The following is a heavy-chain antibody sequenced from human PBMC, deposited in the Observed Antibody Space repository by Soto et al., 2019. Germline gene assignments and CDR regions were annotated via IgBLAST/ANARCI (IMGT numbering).Heavy chain of an antibody. D-gene: IGHD2-2*01. J-gene: IGHJ6*03. CDR1: GFTFSSYS. CDR2: ISSSSSTI. Sequence: EVQLVESGGGLVQPGGSLRLSCAASGFTFSSYSMNWVRQAPGKGLEWVSYISSSSSTIYYADSVKGRFTISRDNAKNSLYLQVNSLRAEDTAVYYCAREGAVVPAAIKYYYYMDVWGKGTTVTVSS. V-gene: IGHV3-48*01. CDR3: AREGAVVPAAIKYYYYMDV.